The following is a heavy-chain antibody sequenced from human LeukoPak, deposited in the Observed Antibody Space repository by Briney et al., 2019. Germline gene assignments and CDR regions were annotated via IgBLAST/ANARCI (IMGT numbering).Heavy chain of an antibody. Sequence: ASVKVSCKASGYTFTSYGISWVRQAPGQGLEWMGWISAYNGNTNYAQKLQGRVTMTTDTSTSTAYMELRSLRSEDTAVYYCATAPYSGSYYYFDYWGQGTLVTVSS. D-gene: IGHD1-26*01. J-gene: IGHJ4*02. CDR1: GYTFTSYG. CDR3: ATAPYSGSYYYFDY. V-gene: IGHV1-18*01. CDR2: ISAYNGNT.